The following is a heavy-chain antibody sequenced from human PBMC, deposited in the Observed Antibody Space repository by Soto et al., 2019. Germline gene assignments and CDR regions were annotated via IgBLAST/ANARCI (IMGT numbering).Heavy chain of an antibody. CDR1: GYTFTGYY. Sequence: QVQLVQSGAEVKKPGASVKVSCKASGYTFTGYYMHWVRQAPGQGLEWMGWINPNSGGTNYAQKFQGWVTMTRDTSISTAYMELSRLRSDDTAVYYCARDEGSDIVATSFDYWGQGTLVTVSS. J-gene: IGHJ4*02. V-gene: IGHV1-2*04. CDR3: ARDEGSDIVATSFDY. CDR2: INPNSGGT. D-gene: IGHD5-12*01.